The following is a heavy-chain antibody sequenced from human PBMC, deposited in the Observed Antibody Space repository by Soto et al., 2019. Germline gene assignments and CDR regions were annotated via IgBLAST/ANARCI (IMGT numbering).Heavy chain of an antibody. CDR3: ARDLGRTAAGYYYYYAMDV. CDR2: IKQDGSEK. Sequence: GASVKVSCKASGYTFSNYWMNWVRQAPGKGLEWVANIKQDGSEKYFVDSVKGRFTISRDNAKNSLYLQMNSLRAEDTAVYYCARDLGRTAAGYYYYYAMDVWGQGTTVTVSS. CDR1: GYTFSNYW. D-gene: IGHD2-2*01. V-gene: IGHV3-7*01. J-gene: IGHJ6*02.